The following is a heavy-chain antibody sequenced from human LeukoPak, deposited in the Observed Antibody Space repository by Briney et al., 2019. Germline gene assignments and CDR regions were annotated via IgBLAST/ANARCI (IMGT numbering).Heavy chain of an antibody. V-gene: IGHV3-53*01. CDR2: IYSGGST. J-gene: IGHJ3*02. Sequence: GGSLRLSCAASGFTFSDYYMNWVRQAPGKGLEWVSFIYSGGSTYYADSVKGRFTISRDNSKNTMYLQMNSLRAEDTAVYYCARELSDAFDIWGQGTMVTVPS. CDR1: GFTFSDYY. CDR3: ARELSDAFDI.